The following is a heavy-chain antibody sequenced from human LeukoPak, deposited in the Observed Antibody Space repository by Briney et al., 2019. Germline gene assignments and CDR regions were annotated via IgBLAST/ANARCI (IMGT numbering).Heavy chain of an antibody. CDR3: ARAGRPWLDYYYMDV. CDR2: ISSSSYI. Sequence: GGSLRLSCAASGFTFSSYSMNWVRQAPGKGLEWVSSISSSSYIYYADSVKGRFTISRDNAKNSLYLQMNSLRAEDTAVYYCARAGRPWLDYYYMDVWGKGTTVTVSS. V-gene: IGHV3-21*01. J-gene: IGHJ6*03. D-gene: IGHD5-24*01. CDR1: GFTFSSYS.